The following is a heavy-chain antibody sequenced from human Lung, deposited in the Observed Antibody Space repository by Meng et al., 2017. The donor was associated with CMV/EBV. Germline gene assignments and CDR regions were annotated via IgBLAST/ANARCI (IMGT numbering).Heavy chain of an antibody. J-gene: IGHJ6*02. CDR3: AGRSPTIRGFKVHYYYGMGV. D-gene: IGHD1-14*01. V-gene: IGHV4-39*07. CDR2: MYYSGNT. CDR1: GGXVSTNSYY. Sequence: SXTXSLXCSVSGGXVSTNSYYWGWIRQPPGKGLEWSGRMYYSGNTYYHPSLKSRVTISLDTSNNQVSLKLTSVTAADTGVYYCAGRSPTIRGFKVHYYYGMGVWXQGTTVTVSS.